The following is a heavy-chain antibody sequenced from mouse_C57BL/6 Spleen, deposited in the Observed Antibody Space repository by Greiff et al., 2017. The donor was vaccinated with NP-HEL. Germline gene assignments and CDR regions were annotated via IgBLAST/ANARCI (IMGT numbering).Heavy chain of an antibody. CDR3: ARRGSH. CDR1: GYTFTSYW. Sequence: QVQLKQPGAELVKPGASVKLSCKASGYTFTSYWMQWVKQRPGQGLEWIGEIDPSDSYTNYNQKFKGKATLTVDTSSSTAYMQLSSLTSEDSAVYYCARRGSHWGQGTLVTVSA. CDR2: IDPSDSYT. D-gene: IGHD1-1*01. J-gene: IGHJ3*01. V-gene: IGHV1-50*01.